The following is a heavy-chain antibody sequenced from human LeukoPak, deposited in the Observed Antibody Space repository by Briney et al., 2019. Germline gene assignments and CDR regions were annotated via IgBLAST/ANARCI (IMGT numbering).Heavy chain of an antibody. CDR2: IKQDGSEK. CDR1: GFTFSSYW. Sequence: PGGSLRLSCVASGFTFSSYWMSWVRQAPGKGLEWVANIKQDGSEKYYVDSVKGRFTISRDNAKNSLYLQMNSLRAEDTAVYYCARAYYYDSSGYYPFGYWGQGTLVTVSS. J-gene: IGHJ4*02. CDR3: ARAYYYDSSGYYPFGY. D-gene: IGHD3-22*01. V-gene: IGHV3-7*04.